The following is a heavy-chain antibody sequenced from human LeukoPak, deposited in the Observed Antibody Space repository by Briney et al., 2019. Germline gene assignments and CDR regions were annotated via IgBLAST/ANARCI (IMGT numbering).Heavy chain of an antibody. CDR3: ARMDGYNLATIDY. D-gene: IGHD5-24*01. J-gene: IGHJ4*02. V-gene: IGHV3-21*01. CDR1: GFTFSSYS. CDR2: ISSSSSYV. Sequence: GGSLRLSCAASGFTFSSYSMSWVRQAPGKGLEWVSSISSSSSYVYYADSVKGRFTISRDNAKNSLYLQMNSLTAEDTAVYYCARMDGYNLATIDYWGQGTLVTVSS.